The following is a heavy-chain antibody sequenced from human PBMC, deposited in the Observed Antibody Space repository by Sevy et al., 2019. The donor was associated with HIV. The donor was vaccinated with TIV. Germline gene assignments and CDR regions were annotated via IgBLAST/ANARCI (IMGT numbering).Heavy chain of an antibody. CDR3: ARDGRIAAAGYYYYYGIDV. D-gene: IGHD6-13*01. J-gene: IGHJ6*02. V-gene: IGHV3-66*01. CDR1: GFTVSSNY. Sequence: GGSLRLSCAASGFTVSSNYMSWVRQAPGKGLEWVSVIYSGGSTYYADSVKGRFTISRDNSKNTLYLQMNSLRAEDTAVYYCARDGRIAAAGYYYYYGIDVWGQGTTVTVSS. CDR2: IYSGGST.